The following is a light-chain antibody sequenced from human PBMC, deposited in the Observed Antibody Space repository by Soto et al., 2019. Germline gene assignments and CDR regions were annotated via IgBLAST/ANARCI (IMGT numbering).Light chain of an antibody. Sequence: EIVMTQYPHSLSVSPGERVTLSCRASQSVSSSLAWYQQYPGQAPRLLIYGASTRATGIPARFSGSGSGTEFTLTITSLQSEDFAVYYCQQYHNWPPITFGQGTRLEIK. J-gene: IGKJ5*01. CDR3: QQYHNWPPIT. CDR2: GAS. V-gene: IGKV3-15*01. CDR1: QSVSSS.